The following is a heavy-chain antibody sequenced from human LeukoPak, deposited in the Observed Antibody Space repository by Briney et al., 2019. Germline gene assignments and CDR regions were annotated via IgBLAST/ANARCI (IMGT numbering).Heavy chain of an antibody. D-gene: IGHD4-17*01. Sequence: SETLSLTCTVSGGSISGHYWSWIRQPPGKGLEWIGYICYSGSTNYNPSLKSRTTISLDTSKSQFSLKLNSVTAADTAVYYCARDGDYDWYFDLWGRGTLVTVSS. J-gene: IGHJ2*01. CDR1: GGSISGHY. V-gene: IGHV4-59*11. CDR2: ICYSGST. CDR3: ARDGDYDWYFDL.